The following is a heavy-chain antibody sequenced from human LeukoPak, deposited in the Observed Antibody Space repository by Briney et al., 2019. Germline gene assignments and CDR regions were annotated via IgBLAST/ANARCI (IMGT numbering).Heavy chain of an antibody. D-gene: IGHD5-24*01. CDR1: GYCFTSYW. J-gene: IGHJ4*02. CDR2: VYPGDSDT. V-gene: IGHV5-51*01. CDR3: ARQGKDGYRVVDY. Sequence: GESLKISCKGSGYCFTSYWIGWVRQMPGKGLEWMGIVYPGDSDTRYSPSFQGQVTISADKSISTAYLQWSSLKASDTAMYYCARQGKDGYRVVDYWGQGTLATVSS.